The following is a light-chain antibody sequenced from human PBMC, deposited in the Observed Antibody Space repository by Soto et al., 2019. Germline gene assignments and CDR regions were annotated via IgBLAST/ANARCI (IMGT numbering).Light chain of an antibody. CDR3: QESYNVPFT. Sequence: DIQMTQSPASLAASLGDRITISCRASQTISNYLNWYHQKPGEAPKILIYGASTLQRGVPSSVSGSGSGTEFTLSISSLQPVDFGTYYCQESYNVPFTFGPGTKVDVK. J-gene: IGKJ3*01. CDR1: QTISNY. V-gene: IGKV1-39*01. CDR2: GAS.